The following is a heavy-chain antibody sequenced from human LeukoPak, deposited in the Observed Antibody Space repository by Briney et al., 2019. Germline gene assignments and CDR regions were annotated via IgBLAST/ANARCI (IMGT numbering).Heavy chain of an antibody. Sequence: GASVKVSCKASGYTFTSYGISWVRQAPGQGLEWMGWISVYNGNTKYAQKLQGRVTMTTDTSTSTAYMELRSLRSEDTAVYYCASTTVVTLYAFDIWGQGTMVTVSS. J-gene: IGHJ3*02. D-gene: IGHD4-23*01. CDR1: GYTFTSYG. CDR3: ASTTVVTLYAFDI. V-gene: IGHV1-18*01. CDR2: ISVYNGNT.